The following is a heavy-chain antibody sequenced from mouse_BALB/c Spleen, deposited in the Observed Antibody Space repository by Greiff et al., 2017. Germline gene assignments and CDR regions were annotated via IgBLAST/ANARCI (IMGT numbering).Heavy chain of an antibody. V-gene: IGHV5-17*02. CDR1: GFTFSSFG. Sequence: EVKLVESGGGLVQPGGSRKLSCAASGFTFSSFGMHWVRQAPEKGLEWVAYISSGSSTIYYADTVKGRFTISSDNPKNTLFLQMTSLRSEDTAMYYCAREEGLRRGSWFAYWGQGTLVTVSA. D-gene: IGHD2-4*01. J-gene: IGHJ3*01. CDR3: AREEGLRRGSWFAY. CDR2: ISSGSSTI.